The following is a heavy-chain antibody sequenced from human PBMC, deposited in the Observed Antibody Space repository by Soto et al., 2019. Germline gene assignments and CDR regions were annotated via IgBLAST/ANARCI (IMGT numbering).Heavy chain of an antibody. D-gene: IGHD5-12*01. CDR3: AREQRLATYYFDY. Sequence: QVQLVQSGAEVKKPGASVNVSCKASGYTFTSYAMHWVRQAPGQRLEWMGWINAGNGNTKYSQKFQGRVTITRDTYASTAYMELSSLRSEDTAVYYCAREQRLATYYFDYWGQGTLVTVSS. V-gene: IGHV1-3*01. CDR2: INAGNGNT. J-gene: IGHJ4*02. CDR1: GYTFTSYA.